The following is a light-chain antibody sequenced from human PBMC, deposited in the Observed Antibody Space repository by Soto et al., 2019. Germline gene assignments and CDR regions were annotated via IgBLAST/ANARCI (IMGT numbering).Light chain of an antibody. V-gene: IGKV3D-15*02. Sequence: EIVMTQSPANVSVSPGKRGILSCWASQTVSSNLAWYHQKPGQAPRLLSYDASKRATGIPARFSGSGSETDFTLTIIRLEPEDVAVYYSKQYENSPSTFGQGTRLEIK. CDR2: DAS. CDR1: QTVSSN. CDR3: KQYENSPST. J-gene: IGKJ5*01.